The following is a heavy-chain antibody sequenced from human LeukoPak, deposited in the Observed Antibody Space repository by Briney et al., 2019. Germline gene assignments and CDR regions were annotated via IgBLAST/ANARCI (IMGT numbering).Heavy chain of an antibody. D-gene: IGHD2-8*02. V-gene: IGHV1-46*01. CDR3: AREESGGFFDY. Sequence: ASVKVSCKASGYTFTGYYMHWVRQAPGQGLEWMGLIGPAGTNTNYAQKFRGGVTVTRDTSTTTVYMELSSLSYEDTAVYYCAREESGGFFDYWGQGTLVTVSS. J-gene: IGHJ4*02. CDR2: IGPAGTNT. CDR1: GYTFTGYY.